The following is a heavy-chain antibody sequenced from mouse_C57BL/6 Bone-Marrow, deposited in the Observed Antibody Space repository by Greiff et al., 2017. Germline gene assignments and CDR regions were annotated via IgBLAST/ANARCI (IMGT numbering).Heavy chain of an antibody. Sequence: VQLQQSGPELVKPGASVKISCKASGYSFTGYYMNWVKQSPEKSLEWIGEINPSTGGTTYNQKFKAKATLTVDQSSSTAYMQLKSLTSENSAVDDCARENGPLFDYWGQGTTLTVSS. V-gene: IGHV1-42*01. CDR1: GYSFTGYY. CDR2: INPSTGGT. J-gene: IGHJ2*01. CDR3: ARENGPLFDY.